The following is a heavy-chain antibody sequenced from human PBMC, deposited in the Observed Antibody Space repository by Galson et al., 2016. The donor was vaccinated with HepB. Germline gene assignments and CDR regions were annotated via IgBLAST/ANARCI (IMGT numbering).Heavy chain of an antibody. CDR3: ARDGHGAPLTD. CDR1: GGTFSNTA. V-gene: IGHV1-69*13. D-gene: IGHD3-9*01. Sequence: SVKVSCKASGGTFSNTALSWVRQAPGQGLEWMGGIIPIFGTANYAQKFQGRVTITADESTSTAYMELNSLRSDDTAVYYRARDGHGAPLTDWGQGTLVTVSS. CDR2: IIPIFGTA. J-gene: IGHJ4*02.